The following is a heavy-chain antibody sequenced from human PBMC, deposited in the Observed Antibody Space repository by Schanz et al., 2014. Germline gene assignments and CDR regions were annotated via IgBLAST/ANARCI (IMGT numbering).Heavy chain of an antibody. J-gene: IGHJ4*02. Sequence: QVQLVQSGAEVKKPGSSVKVSCKASGGTFSTYTISWVRQAPGQGLEWMGRIIPILGIANYAQKFQGRVTITADKSTSTAYMERTSLRSEDTAVYYCARDQSPYTNSSDVRYFDYWGQGSLXTVSS. CDR2: IIPILGIA. D-gene: IGHD6-6*01. CDR3: ARDQSPYTNSSDVRYFDY. CDR1: GGTFSTYT. V-gene: IGHV1-69*08.